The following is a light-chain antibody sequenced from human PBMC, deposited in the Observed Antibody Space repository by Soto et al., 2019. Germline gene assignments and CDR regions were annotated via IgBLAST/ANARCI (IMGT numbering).Light chain of an antibody. CDR2: KAS. Sequence: DIQMSQSPSTLSGSVGDRVTITCRASQTISSSLAWYQQKPGKAPKLLIYKASTLKSGVPSRYSGSGSGTEFTLTISSLQPDDFETYYCQHYNSYSEAFGQGTKVDIK. J-gene: IGKJ1*01. CDR3: QHYNSYSEA. V-gene: IGKV1-5*03. CDR1: QTISSS.